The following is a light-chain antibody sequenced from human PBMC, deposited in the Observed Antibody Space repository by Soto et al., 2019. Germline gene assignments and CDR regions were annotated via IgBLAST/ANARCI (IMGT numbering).Light chain of an antibody. CDR3: QQYYSWTRT. CDR1: QSVSTN. CDR2: SVS. J-gene: IGKJ1*01. Sequence: EIVLTQSPATLSVSPGDRASLSCRASQSVSTNLAWYQHKPGQPPRLLFYSVSARASAVPARYSVSGSETDFTLTISSLQSEDLAVYYCQQYYSWTRTFGQGTKVE. V-gene: IGKV3-15*01.